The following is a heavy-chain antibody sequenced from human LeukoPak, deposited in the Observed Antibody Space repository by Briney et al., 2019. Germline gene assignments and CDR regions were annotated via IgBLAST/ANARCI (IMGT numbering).Heavy chain of an antibody. D-gene: IGHD3-22*01. CDR3: AKWAPRFGYYDSSGTKYDY. Sequence: GGSLRLSCAASGFTFSSYGMHWVRQAPGKGLEWVAFIRYDGSNKYYADSVKGRFTISRDNSKNTLYLQMNSLRAEDTAVYYCAKWAPRFGYYDSSGTKYDYWGQGTLVTVSS. J-gene: IGHJ4*02. CDR1: GFTFSSYG. V-gene: IGHV3-30*02. CDR2: IRYDGSNK.